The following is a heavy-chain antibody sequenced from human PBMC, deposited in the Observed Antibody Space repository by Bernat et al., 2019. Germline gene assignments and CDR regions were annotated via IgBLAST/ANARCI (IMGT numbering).Heavy chain of an antibody. V-gene: IGHV4-31*03. D-gene: IGHD2-8*02. CDR2: IYYSGST. Sequence: QVQLQESGPGLVKPSQTLSLTCTVSGGSISSVGYYWSWIRQHPGKGLEWIGYIYYSGSTYYNPSLKSRVTISVDTSKNQFSLKLSSVTAADTAVYYCAGYVVYAIRIDYWGQGTLVTVSS. CDR3: AGYVVYAIRIDY. J-gene: IGHJ4*02. CDR1: GGSISSVGYY.